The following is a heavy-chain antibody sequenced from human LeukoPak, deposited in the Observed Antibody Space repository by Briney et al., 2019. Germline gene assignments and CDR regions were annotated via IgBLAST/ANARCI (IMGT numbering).Heavy chain of an antibody. CDR1: GYSFSNFG. CDR3: ARDNDHGTFQAENY. Sequence: ASVKVSCKASGYSFSNFGISWVRQAPGQGLEWVAWIIAFTGITNYAQKFQGRVTVTTDNSTRTAYMELRGLRSDDTAVYYCARDNDHGTFQAENYWGPGTLVTVSS. D-gene: IGHD1-1*01. J-gene: IGHJ4*02. CDR2: IIAFTGIT. V-gene: IGHV1-18*01.